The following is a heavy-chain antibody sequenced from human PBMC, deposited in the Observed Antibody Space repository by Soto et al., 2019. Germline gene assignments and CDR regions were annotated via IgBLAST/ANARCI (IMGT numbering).Heavy chain of an antibody. J-gene: IGHJ4*02. Sequence: EGQLVESGGGLAQPGRSLRLSCAASGFTFDHYAMHWVRQAPGKGLEWVSGISGNSVGGVYADPVKDRFTISRDNAKNSLYLQMNSLRAEDTALYYCAKGGANYYVLGGWDYWGQGTPVTVSS. CDR2: ISGNSVGG. CDR3: AKGGANYYVLGGWDY. CDR1: GFTFDHYA. D-gene: IGHD3-10*01. V-gene: IGHV3-9*01.